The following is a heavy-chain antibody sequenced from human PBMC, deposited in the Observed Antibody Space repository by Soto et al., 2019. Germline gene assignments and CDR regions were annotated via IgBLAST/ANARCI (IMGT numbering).Heavy chain of an antibody. J-gene: IGHJ4*02. V-gene: IGHV4-30-4*01. CDR1: GGPISSVDYH. D-gene: IGHD5-18*01. CDR2: ISYSGKT. Sequence: QVQLQESGPGLVKPSETLSLTCTVSGGPISSVDYHWTWIRQPPGKGLEWIGYISYSGKTSYNPSLKRRLTLSLDTSENQVSLRLNSVTAADTAVYFCARFEVGVSYAFDYWGQGTLVIVSS. CDR3: ARFEVGVSYAFDY.